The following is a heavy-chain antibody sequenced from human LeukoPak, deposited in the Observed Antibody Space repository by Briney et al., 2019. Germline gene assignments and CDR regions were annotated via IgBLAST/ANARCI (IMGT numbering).Heavy chain of an antibody. CDR3: ARVGYSGYDYLFDY. CDR2: MNPNSGNT. CDR1: GYTFTSYD. J-gene: IGHJ4*02. D-gene: IGHD5-12*01. Sequence: ASVKVSCKASGYTFTSYDINWVRQATGQGLEWMGWMNPNSGNTGYAQKFQGRVTITADESTSTAYMELSSLRSEDTAVYYCARVGYSGYDYLFDYWGQGTLVTVSS. V-gene: IGHV1-8*01.